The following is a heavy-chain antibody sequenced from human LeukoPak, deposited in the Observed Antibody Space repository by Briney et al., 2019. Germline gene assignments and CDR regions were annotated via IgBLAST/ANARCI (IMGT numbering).Heavy chain of an antibody. CDR3: ASGGRYSSGWYGYYFDY. J-gene: IGHJ4*02. D-gene: IGHD6-19*01. CDR1: GFTFSSYW. CDR2: IDSDGSST. Sequence: GGSLRLSCAASGFTFSSYWMHWVRQAPGKGLVWVSRIDSDGSSTSYADSVKGRFTISRDNAKNTLYLQMNSLRAEDTAVYYCASGGRYSSGWYGYYFDYWGQGTLVTVSS. V-gene: IGHV3-74*01.